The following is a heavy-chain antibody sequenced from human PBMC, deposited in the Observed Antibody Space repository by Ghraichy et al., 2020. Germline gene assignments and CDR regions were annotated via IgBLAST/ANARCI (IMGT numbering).Heavy chain of an antibody. V-gene: IGHV3-33*01. D-gene: IGHD6-13*01. J-gene: IGHJ4*02. CDR1: GFTFSSFG. Sequence: GGSLRLSCAASGFTFSSFGMYWVRQAPGKGPEWVAVIWCDGSNEDYADPVKGRFTISRDNSKNTLYLQMNSLRDEDTAMYYCARDPSSGAAAGRFDYWGQGTLVTVSS. CDR3: ARDPSSGAAAGRFDY. CDR2: IWCDGSNE.